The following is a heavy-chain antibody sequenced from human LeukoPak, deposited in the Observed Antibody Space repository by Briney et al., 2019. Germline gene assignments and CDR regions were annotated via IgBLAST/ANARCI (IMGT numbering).Heavy chain of an antibody. Sequence: GGSLRLSCAASGFTFSSYGMHWVRQAPGKGLEWVAVISYDGSNKYYADSVKGRFTISRDNSKNTLYLQMKSLRAEDTAVYYCAKGDDSSGYYYRGVFDYWGQGTLVTVSS. CDR1: GFTFSSYG. V-gene: IGHV3-30*18. J-gene: IGHJ4*02. CDR2: ISYDGSNK. CDR3: AKGDDSSGYYYRGVFDY. D-gene: IGHD3-22*01.